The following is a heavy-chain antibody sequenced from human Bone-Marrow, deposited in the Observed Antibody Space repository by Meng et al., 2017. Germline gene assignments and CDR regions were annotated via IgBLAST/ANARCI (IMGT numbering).Heavy chain of an antibody. J-gene: IGHJ4*02. CDR3: ASWIYSCGWQ. Sequence: AAGPVLCTSSGTLLPRCVVPCGSITSIDWWSWVRQPAGKGLEWIGEIYYGGDTNYNPSLKSRVTIAIDKSKNQFSLKLSSVTAADTAVYYCASWIYSCGWQWGQGALVTVSS. D-gene: IGHD6-19*01. V-gene: IGHV4/OR15-8*02. CDR1: CGSITSIDW. CDR2: IYYGGDT.